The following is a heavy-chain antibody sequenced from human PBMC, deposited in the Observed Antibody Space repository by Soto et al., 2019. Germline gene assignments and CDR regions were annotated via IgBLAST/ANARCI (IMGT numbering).Heavy chain of an antibody. Sequence: ASVKVSCKASGYTFTSYGISWVRQAPGQGLEWMGWISAYNGNTNYAQKLQGRVTMTTDTSTSTAYMELRSLRSEDTAVFYCARGRGYNNYGMDVWGQGTTVTVSS. CDR1: GYTFTSYG. V-gene: IGHV1-18*01. J-gene: IGHJ6*02. CDR3: ARGRGYNNYGMDV. CDR2: ISAYNGNT.